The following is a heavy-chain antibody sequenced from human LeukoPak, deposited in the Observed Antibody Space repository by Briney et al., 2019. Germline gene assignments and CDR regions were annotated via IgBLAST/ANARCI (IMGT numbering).Heavy chain of an antibody. V-gene: IGHV1-2*02. J-gene: IGHJ1*01. CDR3: AISALDCGGDCYHFQH. D-gene: IGHD2-21*02. CDR2: INPNSGGT. CDR1: GYTFTGYY. Sequence: ASVKVSCKASGYTFTGYYMHWVRQAPRQGLEWMGWINPNSGGTNYAQKFQGRVTMTRDTSISTAYMELSRLRSDDTAVYYCAISALDCGGDCYHFQHWGQGTLVTVSS.